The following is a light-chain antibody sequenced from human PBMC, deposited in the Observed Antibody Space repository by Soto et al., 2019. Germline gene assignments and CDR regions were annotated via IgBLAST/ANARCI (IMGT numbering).Light chain of an antibody. CDR3: SSYTSATTYV. CDR1: SSDVGAYNY. Sequence: QSALTQPASVSGSPGQSITISCTGTSSDVGAYNYDSWYQQYPGEATKVNIYDVSHRPAGVSNRFSGSKSGNTASLTISGLQTQDEADYYCSSYTSATTYVFGTGTKVTVL. V-gene: IGLV2-14*01. CDR2: DVS. J-gene: IGLJ1*01.